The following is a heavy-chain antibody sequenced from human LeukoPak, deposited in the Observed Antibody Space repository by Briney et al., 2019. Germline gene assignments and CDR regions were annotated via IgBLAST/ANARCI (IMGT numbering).Heavy chain of an antibody. Sequence: GGSLRLSCAASGFTFGSYWMSWVRQAPGKGLEWVANIKQDGSEKYYVDSVKGRFTISRDNAKNSLYLQMNSLRAEDTAVYYCARTVATINYFDYWGQGTLVTVSS. D-gene: IGHD5-12*01. CDR3: ARTVATINYFDY. CDR2: IKQDGSEK. CDR1: GFTFGSYW. J-gene: IGHJ4*02. V-gene: IGHV3-7*01.